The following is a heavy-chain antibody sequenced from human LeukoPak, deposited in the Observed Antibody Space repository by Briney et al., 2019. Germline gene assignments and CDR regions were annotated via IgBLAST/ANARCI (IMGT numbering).Heavy chain of an antibody. CDR3: ARDLTIFGVVPHLYMDV. D-gene: IGHD3-3*01. CDR1: GGSISSGSYY. Sequence: SETLSLTCTVSGGSISSGSYYWSWIRQPAGKGLEWIGRIYTSGSTNYNPSLKSRVTISVDTSKNQFSLKLSSVTAADTAVYYCARDLTIFGVVPHLYMDVWGKGTTVTVPS. J-gene: IGHJ6*03. CDR2: IYTSGST. V-gene: IGHV4-61*02.